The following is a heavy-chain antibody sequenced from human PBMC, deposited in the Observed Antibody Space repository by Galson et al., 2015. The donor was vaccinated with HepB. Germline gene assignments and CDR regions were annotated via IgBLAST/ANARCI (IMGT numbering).Heavy chain of an antibody. CDR1: DYTFANFG. D-gene: IGHD5-24*01. J-gene: IGHJ4*02. V-gene: IGHV1-18*01. Sequence: SVKVSCKASDYTFANFGISWVRQAPGQGLEWIGCINTYSGNANYAQKYQGRVTMTTDTSTSTAYMELLSLTSDDTAVYYCARGGMAAIGGPTFDFWGQGTLVTVSS. CDR2: INTYSGNA. CDR3: ARGGMAAIGGPTFDF.